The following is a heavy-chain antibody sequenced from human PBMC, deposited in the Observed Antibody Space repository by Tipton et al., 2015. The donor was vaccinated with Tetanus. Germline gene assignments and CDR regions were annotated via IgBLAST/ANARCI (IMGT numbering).Heavy chain of an antibody. Sequence: GLVKPSETLSLSCTVSGGSISGFYWSWIRQSPGRGLEWIGYIYYTGNTNYNPSLKSRFTISADTTKKQFSLNLRSVTAADTAVYYCAGLPVGGGYSAHHYFLHWGQGTLVTVSS. CDR2: IYYTGNT. CDR3: AGLPVGGGYSAHHYFLH. D-gene: IGHD4-23*01. V-gene: IGHV4-59*01. CDR1: GGSISGFY. J-gene: IGHJ4*02.